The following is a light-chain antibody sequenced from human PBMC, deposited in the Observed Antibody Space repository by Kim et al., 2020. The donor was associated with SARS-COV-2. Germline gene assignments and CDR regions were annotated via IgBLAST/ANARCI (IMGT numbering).Light chain of an antibody. CDR1: QSVSSY. Sequence: SLSPGDRAPLSCRASQSVSSYLAWYQQKPGQAPRLLIYDASNRATGIPARFSGSGSGTDFTLTISSLEPEDFAVYYCQQRSNWPTFGGGTKVDI. CDR2: DAS. CDR3: QQRSNWPT. V-gene: IGKV3-11*01. J-gene: IGKJ4*01.